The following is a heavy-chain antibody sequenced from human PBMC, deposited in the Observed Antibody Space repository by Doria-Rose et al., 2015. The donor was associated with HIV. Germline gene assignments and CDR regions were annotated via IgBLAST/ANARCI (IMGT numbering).Heavy chain of an antibody. D-gene: IGHD1-26*01. CDR3: ARVLSGTYDY. J-gene: IGHJ4*02. CDR2: IFYTGST. CDR1: GGSISHYY. V-gene: IGHV4-59*01. Sequence: QVQLQESGPGLVKPSETLSLTCSVSGGSISHYYWSWIRQPPGKGLEYIGDIFYTGSTNYSNSLNSRVSISIDTSKNKFPLRLSSVTAADTAVYYCARVLSGTYDYWGQGTLVTVSS.